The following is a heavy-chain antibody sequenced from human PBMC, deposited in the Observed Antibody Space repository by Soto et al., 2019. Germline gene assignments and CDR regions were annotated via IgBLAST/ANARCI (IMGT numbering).Heavy chain of an antibody. CDR2: ISANNGNA. CDR1: GYTFTNYD. Sequence: ASVKVSCKASGYTFTNYDISWVRQAPGQGLEWMGWISANNGNANYAQNLQGRVTMTTDTSTSTTYMEVRSLRSDDTAVYYCARAFYYDILTGSSAFDYWGQGTLVTVSS. CDR3: ARAFYYDILTGSSAFDY. J-gene: IGHJ4*01. D-gene: IGHD3-9*01. V-gene: IGHV1-18*01.